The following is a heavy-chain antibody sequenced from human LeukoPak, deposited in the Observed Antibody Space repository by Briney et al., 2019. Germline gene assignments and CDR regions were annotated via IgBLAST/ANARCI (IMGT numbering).Heavy chain of an antibody. Sequence: GGSLRLSCAASGFTVSSHWMHWVRQAPGKGLVCVSHITSDGSWTKYADCVKGRFTISRNNAKHTLYLQMNSLRAEDTAVYYCARVSDRSGYHYGYWGQGTLVTVSS. D-gene: IGHD3-22*01. CDR3: ARVSDRSGYHYGY. CDR2: ITSDGSWT. V-gene: IGHV3-74*03. CDR1: GFTVSSHW. J-gene: IGHJ4*02.